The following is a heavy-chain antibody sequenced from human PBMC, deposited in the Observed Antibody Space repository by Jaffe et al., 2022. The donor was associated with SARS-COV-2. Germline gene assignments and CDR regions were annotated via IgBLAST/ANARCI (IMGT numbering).Heavy chain of an antibody. CDR3: ARGLGYYDFWSGGYGMDV. V-gene: IGHV3-7*01. CDR1: GFTFSSYW. D-gene: IGHD3-3*01. CDR2: IKQDGSEK. Sequence: EVQLVESGGGLVQPGGSLRLSCAASGFTFSSYWMSWVRQAPGKGLEWVANIKQDGSEKYYVDSVKGRFTISRDNAKNSLYLQMNSLRAEDTAVYYCARGLGYYDFWSGGYGMDVWGQGTTVTVSS. J-gene: IGHJ6*02.